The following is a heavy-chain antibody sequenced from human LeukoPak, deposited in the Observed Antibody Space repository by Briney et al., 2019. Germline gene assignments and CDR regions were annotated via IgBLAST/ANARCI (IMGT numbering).Heavy chain of an antibody. J-gene: IGHJ3*02. CDR3: ARRESSSWYTSHGAFDI. Sequence: ASVKVSCKASGYTFTGYYMHWVRQAPGQGLEWMGWINPNSGGTNYAQKFQGRVTMTRDTSISTAYMELGRLRSDDTAVYYCARRESSSWYTSHGAFDIWGQGTMVTVSS. CDR1: GYTFTGYY. D-gene: IGHD6-13*01. CDR2: INPNSGGT. V-gene: IGHV1-2*02.